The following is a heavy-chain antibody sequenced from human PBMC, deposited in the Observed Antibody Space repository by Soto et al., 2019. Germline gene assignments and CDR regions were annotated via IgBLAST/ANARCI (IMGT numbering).Heavy chain of an antibody. J-gene: IGHJ5*02. D-gene: IGHD1-26*01. CDR2: ISPRSTFR. CDR3: AKNQGVELVPLATVDWFDP. CDR1: GFSISDSY. V-gene: IGHV3-11*03. Sequence: TGGSLRLSCATSGFSISDSYMSWIRQAPGKGLEWISYISPRSTFRDYADSLKGRFTISRDSVKNSVYLQMNNLSAEDTAVYHCAKNQGVELVPLATVDWFDPWGQGSVVTVSS.